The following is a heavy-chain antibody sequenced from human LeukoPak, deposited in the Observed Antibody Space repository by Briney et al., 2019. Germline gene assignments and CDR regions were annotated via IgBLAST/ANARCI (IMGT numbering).Heavy chain of an antibody. CDR3: VRMALAAAGKSLGY. V-gene: IGHV1-8*01. J-gene: IGHJ4*02. Sequence: ASVKVSCKASGYTFTSYDINWVRQATGQGLEWMGWMNPNSGNTSYAQKFQGRVTMTRNTSISTAYMELSSLRSEDTAVYYCVRMALAAAGKSLGYWGQGTLVTVSS. CDR1: GYTFTSYD. D-gene: IGHD6-13*01. CDR2: MNPNSGNT.